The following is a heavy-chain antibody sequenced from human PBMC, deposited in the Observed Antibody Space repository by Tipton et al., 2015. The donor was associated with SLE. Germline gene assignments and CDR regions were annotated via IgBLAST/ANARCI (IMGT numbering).Heavy chain of an antibody. D-gene: IGHD6-13*01. V-gene: IGHV4-34*01. CDR2: INHSGST. Sequence: TLSLTCAVYGGSFSGYYWSWIRQPPGKGLEWIGEINHSGSTNYNPSLKSRVTISVDTSKNQFSLKLSSVTPADTAVYYCSRGRGSSSWYAPYFDYGGQGTLVTVSS. CDR1: GGSFSGYY. J-gene: IGHJ4*02. CDR3: SRGRGSSSWYAPYFDY.